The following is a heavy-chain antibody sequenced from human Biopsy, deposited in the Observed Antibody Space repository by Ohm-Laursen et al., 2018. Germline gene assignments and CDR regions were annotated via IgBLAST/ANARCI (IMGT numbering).Heavy chain of an antibody. J-gene: IGHJ4*02. D-gene: IGHD2-8*01. CDR3: ARDPLNGHKHFDY. V-gene: IGHV1-2*02. CDR2: INCKTGAT. Sequence: ASVKVSCKASSYTFTDYNIHWMRQAPGQGLEWLGYINCKTGATNYAQKFQGTVTMTRDTSISTAYLALGSLRSADTAIYYCARDPLNGHKHFDYWARDPWSPSPQ. CDR1: SYTFTDYN.